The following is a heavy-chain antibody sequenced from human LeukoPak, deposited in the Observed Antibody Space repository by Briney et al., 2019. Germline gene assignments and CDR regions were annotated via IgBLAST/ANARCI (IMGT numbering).Heavy chain of an antibody. CDR3: ARGRDYLVRGVMDY. V-gene: IGHV4-34*01. D-gene: IGHD3-10*01. CDR2: INHSGST. Sequence: SETLSLTCAVYGGSFSGYYWSWIRQPPGKGLEWIGEINHSGSTNYNPSLKSRVTISVDTSKNQFSLKLSSATAADTAVYYCARGRDYLVRGVMDYWGQGALVTVSS. CDR1: GGSFSGYY. J-gene: IGHJ4*02.